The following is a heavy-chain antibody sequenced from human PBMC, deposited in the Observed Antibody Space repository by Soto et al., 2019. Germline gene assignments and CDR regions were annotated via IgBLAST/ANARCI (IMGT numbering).Heavy chain of an antibody. V-gene: IGHV1-69*10. Sequence: ASVKVSCKASGGTFSSYAISWVRQAPGQGLEWMGGIIPILGIANYAQKFQGRVTITADKSTSTAYMELSSLRSEDTAVYYCASQGKYCSGGSCYFDYGGQGTLFTVSS. J-gene: IGHJ4*02. CDR3: ASQGKYCSGGSCYFDY. CDR1: GGTFSSYA. CDR2: IIPILGIA. D-gene: IGHD2-15*01.